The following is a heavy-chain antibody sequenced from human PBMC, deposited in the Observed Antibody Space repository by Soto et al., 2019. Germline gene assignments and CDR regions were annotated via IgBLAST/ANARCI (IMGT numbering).Heavy chain of an antibody. Sequence: GSLRLSCAASEXSFNTYCMHWVRRAPGNGMEWVAVVWFDGSNKYYADSVKCRFTISRDNSKKTLYLQMNSMRVEDTAVSYCAKDTVGSSSLYGMDVWGQGTTVTVSS. CDR3: AKDTVGSSSLYGMDV. J-gene: IGHJ6*02. CDR2: VWFDGSNK. CDR1: EXSFNTYC. D-gene: IGHD6-6*01. V-gene: IGHV3-33*06.